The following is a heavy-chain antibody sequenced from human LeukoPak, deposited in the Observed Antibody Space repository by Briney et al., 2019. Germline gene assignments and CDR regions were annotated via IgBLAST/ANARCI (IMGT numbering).Heavy chain of an antibody. Sequence: SVKVSCKASGGTFSSYAISWVRQAPGQGLEWMGGIIPIFGTANYVQKFQGRVTITADESTSTAYMELSSLRSEDTAVYYCVKESGFMVAPNSAFDIWGQGTMVTVSS. CDR2: IIPIFGTA. D-gene: IGHD4/OR15-4a*01. CDR1: GGTFSSYA. CDR3: VKESGFMVAPNSAFDI. V-gene: IGHV1-69*01. J-gene: IGHJ3*02.